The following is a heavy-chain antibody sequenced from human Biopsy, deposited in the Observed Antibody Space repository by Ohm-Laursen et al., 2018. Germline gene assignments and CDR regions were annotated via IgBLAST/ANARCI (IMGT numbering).Heavy chain of an antibody. J-gene: IGHJ2*01. CDR1: GGSISSYY. D-gene: IGHD1-26*01. V-gene: IGHV4-59*08. CDR2: IYYTGST. CDR3: ARHAPSYSGSYWGYFDL. Sequence: SDTLSLTCTVSGGSISSYYWSWIRQPPGKGLEWIGYIYYTGSTNYNPSLKSRVTISVDTSMNHLSQSLTSVTAADTAVYYCARHAPSYSGSYWGYFDLWGRGTLVTVSS.